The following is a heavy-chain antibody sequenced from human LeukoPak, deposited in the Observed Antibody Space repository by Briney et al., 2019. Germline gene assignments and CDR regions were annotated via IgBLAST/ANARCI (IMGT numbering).Heavy chain of an antibody. CDR3: ARDRDQLEYSSSPLDY. CDR2: ISAYNGNT. Sequence: ASVKVSCKASGYTFTSYGISWVRQAPGQGLEWMGWISAYNGNTNYAQKLQGRVTMTTDTSTSTAYMELRSLRSDDTAVYYCARDRDQLEYSSSPLDYWGQGTLVTVSS. J-gene: IGHJ4*02. CDR1: GYTFTSYG. V-gene: IGHV1-18*01. D-gene: IGHD6-6*01.